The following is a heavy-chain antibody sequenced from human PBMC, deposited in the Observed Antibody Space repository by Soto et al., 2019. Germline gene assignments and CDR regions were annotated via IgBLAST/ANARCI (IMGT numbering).Heavy chain of an antibody. J-gene: IGHJ4*02. V-gene: IGHV4-39*01. CDR2: IYYSGST. CDR1: GGSISSSRYY. Sequence: SETLSLTCTVSGGSISSSRYYWGWIRQPPGKGLEWIGSIYYSGSTYYNPSLKSRVTISVDTSKNQFSLKLSSVTAADTAVYYCASHPFSSGFYYWGQGTLVTVSS. D-gene: IGHD6-19*01. CDR3: ASHPFSSGFYY.